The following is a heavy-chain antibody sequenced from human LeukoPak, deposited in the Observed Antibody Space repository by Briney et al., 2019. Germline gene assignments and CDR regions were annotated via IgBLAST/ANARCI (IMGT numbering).Heavy chain of an antibody. V-gene: IGHV3-23*01. J-gene: IGHJ4*02. CDR1: GFTFSSYA. CDR3: AKDDILTYYFDY. CDR2: IGVSDATT. D-gene: IGHD3-9*01. Sequence: PGGSLRLSCTASGFTFSSYAMSWVRQAPGKRLEWVSGIGVSDATTFYVDSVKGRFTISRDNSKNTLYLQMNSLRAEDTAVYYCAKDDILTYYFDYWGQGTLVTVSS.